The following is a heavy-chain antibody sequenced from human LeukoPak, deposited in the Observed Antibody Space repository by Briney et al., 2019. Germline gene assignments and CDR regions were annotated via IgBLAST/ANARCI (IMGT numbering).Heavy chain of an antibody. Sequence: ASVKVSCKASGYTFTGYYMHWVRQAPGQGLEWMGWINPNSGGTNYAQKFQGRVTMTRDTSISTAYMELSRLRSDDTAVYYCAREWTAAAANSAEYFQHWGQGTLVTVSS. V-gene: IGHV1-2*02. J-gene: IGHJ1*01. CDR2: INPNSGGT. D-gene: IGHD6-13*01. CDR1: GYTFTGYY. CDR3: AREWTAAAANSAEYFQH.